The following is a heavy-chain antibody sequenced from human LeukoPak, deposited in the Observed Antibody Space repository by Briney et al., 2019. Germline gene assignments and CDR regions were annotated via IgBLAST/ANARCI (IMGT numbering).Heavy chain of an antibody. CDR2: ISAYNGNT. Sequence: ASVKVSCKASGYTFTSYGISWVRQAPGQGLEWMGWISAYNGNTNYAQKLQGRVTMTTDTSTSTAYMELRSLRSDDTAVYYCARVAGARGTNYYYYYYYMDVWGRGTTVTASS. CDR3: ARVAGARGTNYYYYYYYMDV. V-gene: IGHV1-18*01. J-gene: IGHJ6*03. CDR1: GYTFTSYG. D-gene: IGHD6-19*01.